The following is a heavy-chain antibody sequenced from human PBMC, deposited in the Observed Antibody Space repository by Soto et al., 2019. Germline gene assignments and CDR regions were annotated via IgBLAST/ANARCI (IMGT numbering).Heavy chain of an antibody. J-gene: IGHJ4*02. D-gene: IGHD3-22*01. CDR2: ISAYNGNT. CDR1: GYTFTSYG. CDR3: ARDQRYDSSGYINDY. V-gene: IGHV1-18*01. Sequence: ASVKVSCKASGYTFTSYGISWVRQAPGQGLEWMGWISAYNGNTNYAQKLQGRVTMTTDTSTSTAYMELRGLRSDDTAVYYCARDQRYDSSGYINDYWGQGALVTVSS.